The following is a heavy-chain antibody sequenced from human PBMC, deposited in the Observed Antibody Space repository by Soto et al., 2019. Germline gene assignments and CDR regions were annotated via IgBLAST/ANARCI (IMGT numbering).Heavy chain of an antibody. Sequence: GASVKVSCKASGYTFTSYGISWVRQAPGQGLEWMGWISAYNGNTNYAQKLQGRVTMTTDTSTSTAYMELRSLRSDDTAVYYCARDRYSGWSLAKRVYGMDVWGQGTTVTVSS. D-gene: IGHD6-19*01. J-gene: IGHJ6*02. CDR1: GYTFTSYG. CDR2: ISAYNGNT. CDR3: ARDRYSGWSLAKRVYGMDV. V-gene: IGHV1-18*04.